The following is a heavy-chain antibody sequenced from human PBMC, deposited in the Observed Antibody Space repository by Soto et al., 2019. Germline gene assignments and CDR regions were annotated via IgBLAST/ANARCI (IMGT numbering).Heavy chain of an antibody. J-gene: IGHJ5*02. CDR3: ASPPTNLDYDDDTWFDP. CDR2: IYSSGST. D-gene: IGHD4-17*01. Sequence: SETLSLTCTVSGGSVSSGSYYWSWIRQPSGKGLEWIGYIYSSGSTSYNPSLKSRVTISVDNSKDTLYLQMNNLRAEDTAVYYCASPPTNLDYDDDTWFDPWGQGTLVTVSS. V-gene: IGHV4-61*01. CDR1: GGSVSSGSYY.